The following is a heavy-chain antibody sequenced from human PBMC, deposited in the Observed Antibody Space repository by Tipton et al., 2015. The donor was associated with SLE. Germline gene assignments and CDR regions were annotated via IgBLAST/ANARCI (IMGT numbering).Heavy chain of an antibody. CDR1: GFTFSSYS. J-gene: IGHJ5*02. D-gene: IGHD2-2*01. V-gene: IGHV3-48*01. CDR3: ARGGEYQLSHGFDP. Sequence: SLRLSCAASGFTFSSYSMNWVRQAPGKGLEWVSYISSSSSTKYYADSVKGRFTISRDNSKNTLYLQMNSLRAEDTAVYYCARGGEYQLSHGFDPWGQGTLVTVSS. CDR2: ISSSSSTK.